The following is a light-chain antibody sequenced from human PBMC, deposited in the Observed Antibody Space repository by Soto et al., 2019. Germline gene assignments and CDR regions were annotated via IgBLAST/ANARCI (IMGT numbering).Light chain of an antibody. CDR1: QSISSW. CDR2: DAS. CDR3: QQYNSYPYT. J-gene: IGKJ2*01. Sequence: DIQLTQSPSTLSSSVGERVTITCRASQSISSWLAWYQQKPGKAPKLLIYDASSLESGVPSRFSGSGSGTEFTLTISSLQPDDFATYYCQQYNSYPYTFVQGTK. V-gene: IGKV1-5*01.